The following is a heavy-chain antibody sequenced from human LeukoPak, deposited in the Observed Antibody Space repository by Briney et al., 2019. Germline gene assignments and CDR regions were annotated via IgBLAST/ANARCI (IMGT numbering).Heavy chain of an antibody. V-gene: IGHV3-23*01. CDR2: ISGGGGST. Sequence: GGSLRLSCAASGFTFSSYAMSWVRQAPGKGLEWVSAISGGGGSTYYADSVKGRFTISRDNSKNTLYLKMNSLRAEDTAVYYCAKDSGGVAAAGSPYFQHWGQGTLVTVSS. J-gene: IGHJ1*01. D-gene: IGHD6-13*01. CDR1: GFTFSSYA. CDR3: AKDSGGVAAAGSPYFQH.